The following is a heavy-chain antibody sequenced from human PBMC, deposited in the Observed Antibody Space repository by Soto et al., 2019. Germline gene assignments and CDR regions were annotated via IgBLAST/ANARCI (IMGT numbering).Heavy chain of an antibody. Sequence: QLQLQESGPGLVKPSETLSLTCTVSGGSISSSSYYWGWIRQPPGKGLEWIGSIYYSGSTYYNPSLKSRVTISVDTSKNQFSLKLSSVTAADTAVYYCARHDFSSGWYNYFDYWGQGTLVTVSS. V-gene: IGHV4-39*01. CDR3: ARHDFSSGWYNYFDY. CDR1: GGSISSSSYY. CDR2: IYYSGST. D-gene: IGHD6-19*01. J-gene: IGHJ4*02.